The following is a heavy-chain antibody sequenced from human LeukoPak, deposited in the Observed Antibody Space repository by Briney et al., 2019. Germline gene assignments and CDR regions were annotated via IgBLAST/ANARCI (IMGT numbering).Heavy chain of an antibody. V-gene: IGHV3-23*01. CDR1: GFTFSSSA. J-gene: IGHJ4*02. D-gene: IGHD2-2*01. CDR3: AKYAPQLLHDY. CDR2: ISGSGRST. Sequence: PGGSLRLSCAASGFTFSSSAMSWVRQAPGKGLEWVSAISGSGRSTYYADSLKGRFTIYRTNSKHMPYLQMNSLRAEDTAVYYCAKYAPQLLHDYWGQGTLVTVSS.